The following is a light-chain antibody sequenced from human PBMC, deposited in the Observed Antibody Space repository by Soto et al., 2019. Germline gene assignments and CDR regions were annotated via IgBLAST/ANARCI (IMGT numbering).Light chain of an antibody. Sequence: EIVLTQSPGTLSLSPGERATLSCRASQSVSSSYVAWYQQKPGQAPRLRIYGASSRATGIPDRFSGSGYGTGFSITISRRVPEGFAVYYCQRYGSVPFNTFGKGTKLDIK. J-gene: IGKJ2*01. CDR3: QRYGSVPFNT. CDR2: GAS. CDR1: QSVSSSY. V-gene: IGKV3-20*01.